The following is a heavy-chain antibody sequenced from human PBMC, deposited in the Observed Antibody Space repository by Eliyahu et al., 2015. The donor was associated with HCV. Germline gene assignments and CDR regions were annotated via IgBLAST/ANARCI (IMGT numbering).Heavy chain of an antibody. Sequence: QVQLQQWGAGLLKPSETLSLTCAVYGGSFXGYYWSWIRQPPGKGLEWIGEINHSGSTNYNPSLKSRVTVSVDTSKNQFSLKLRSVTAADTAVYYCVRGRKESTAAGREDAFDIWGQGTMVTVSS. V-gene: IGHV4-34*01. CDR3: VRGRKESTAAGREDAFDI. CDR1: GGSFXGYY. D-gene: IGHD6-13*01. J-gene: IGHJ3*02. CDR2: INHSGST.